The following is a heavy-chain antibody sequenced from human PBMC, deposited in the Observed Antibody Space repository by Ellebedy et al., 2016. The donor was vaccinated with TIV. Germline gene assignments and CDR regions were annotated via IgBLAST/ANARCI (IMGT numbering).Heavy chain of an antibody. CDR3: AREEGFGGAWFDP. D-gene: IGHD3-10*01. Sequence: MPSETLSLTCSVSGGSVSSGRSYWSWVRQPPGQGLEWIGYITWIGSTNYNPSLKSRITISMDTSKNQLTLMVRSVTAADTAIYYCAREEGFGGAWFDPWGQGTLVIVSS. CDR2: ITWIGST. V-gene: IGHV4-61*01. J-gene: IGHJ5*02. CDR1: GGSVSSGRSY.